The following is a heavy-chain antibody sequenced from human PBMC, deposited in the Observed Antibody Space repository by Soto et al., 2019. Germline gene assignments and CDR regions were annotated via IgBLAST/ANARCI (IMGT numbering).Heavy chain of an antibody. J-gene: IGHJ3*02. D-gene: IGHD3-22*01. CDR1: GGSISSGLYY. CDR2: IYYSGTT. V-gene: IGHV4-31*01. Sequence: SETLSLTCTVSGGSISSGLYYWSWIRQHPGKGLEWIGYIYYSGTTYYNPSLKSPVIISVDTSKKQFSLKLSSVTAADTAVYYCARIYDSSGYPAAGGAFDIWGRGTMVTVSS. CDR3: ARIYDSSGYPAAGGAFDI.